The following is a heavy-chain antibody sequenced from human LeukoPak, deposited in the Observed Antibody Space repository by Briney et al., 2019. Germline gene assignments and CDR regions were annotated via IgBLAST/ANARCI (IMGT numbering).Heavy chain of an antibody. V-gene: IGHV1-69*04. D-gene: IGHD4/OR15-4a*01. CDR2: IIPILGIA. J-gene: IGHJ5*02. Sequence: SVKVSCKASGGTFSSYAISWVRQAPGQGLEWMGRIIPILGIANYAQKFQGRVTITADKSTSAAYRELSSLRSEDTAVYYCARVGSATVPTRNWFDPWGQGTLVTVSS. CDR3: ARVGSATVPTRNWFDP. CDR1: GGTFSSYA.